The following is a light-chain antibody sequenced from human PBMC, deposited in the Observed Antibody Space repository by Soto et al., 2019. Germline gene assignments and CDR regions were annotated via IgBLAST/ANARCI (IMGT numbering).Light chain of an antibody. CDR3: HSYDSSLSGYV. CDR1: SSNIGAGYD. V-gene: IGLV1-40*01. Sequence: QSVLTQPPSVSGAPGQRVTISCTGSSSNIGAGYDVRWYQQLPGTAPKLLIYGNSNRPSGVPDRFSGSKSGTSASLAITGLQAEDEADYYCHSYDSSLSGYVFGTGTKLTVL. J-gene: IGLJ1*01. CDR2: GNS.